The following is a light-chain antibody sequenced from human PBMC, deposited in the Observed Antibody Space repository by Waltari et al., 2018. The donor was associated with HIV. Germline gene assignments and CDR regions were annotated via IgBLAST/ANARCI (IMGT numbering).Light chain of an antibody. CDR1: NSNIGNDS. CDR3: GTWDSSLSAVV. Sequence: QSVLTQPPSVSAAPGQKVTISCSGSNSNIGNDSVSWYQQLPSTAPQLLIYDNTKRPSGIPDRFSGSKSGTSASLGITGLLAGDEAYYYCGTWDSSLSAVVFGGGTKLTVL. J-gene: IGLJ3*02. CDR2: DNT. V-gene: IGLV1-51*01.